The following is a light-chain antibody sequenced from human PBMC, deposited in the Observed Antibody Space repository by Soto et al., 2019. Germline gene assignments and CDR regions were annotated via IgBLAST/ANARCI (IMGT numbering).Light chain of an antibody. J-gene: IGKJ4*01. Sequence: EIVLTQSPGTLSLSPGERATLSCRASQRLSSSYLAWYQQRPGQAPRLLIYDTSTRAPGIPDRFSGVGSGTDFTLTISRLEPDDFAVYYCQQCTSPFGGGTKVDIK. CDR2: DTS. CDR1: QRLSSSY. CDR3: QQCTSP. V-gene: IGKV3-20*01.